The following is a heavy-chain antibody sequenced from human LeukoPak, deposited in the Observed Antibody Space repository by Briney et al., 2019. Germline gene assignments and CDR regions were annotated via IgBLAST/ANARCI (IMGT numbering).Heavy chain of an antibody. J-gene: IGHJ6*04. Sequence: GGSLRLSCAASGFTFSSYAMSWVRQAPGKGLEWVSAISGSGSTIYYADSVKGRFTISRDNAKISLYLKMNSLRAEDTAVYYCAELGITMIGGVWGKGTTVTISS. CDR3: AELGITMIGGV. V-gene: IGHV3-23*01. D-gene: IGHD3-10*02. CDR1: GFTFSSYA. CDR2: ISGSGSTI.